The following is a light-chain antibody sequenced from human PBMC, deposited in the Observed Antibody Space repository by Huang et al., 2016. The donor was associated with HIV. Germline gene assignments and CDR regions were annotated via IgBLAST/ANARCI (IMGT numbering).Light chain of an antibody. CDR2: ATS. CDR3: QQANSFLT. V-gene: IGKV1-12*01. Sequence: DIQMTQSPSSVSASVGDRVTITCRASQGISCWLAWYQQKPGKAPMLLIYATSSLQRGVPSRFSGSGSGPDFTLTISSLQPEDFATYYCQQANSFLTFGPGTKVDIK. CDR1: QGISCW. J-gene: IGKJ3*01.